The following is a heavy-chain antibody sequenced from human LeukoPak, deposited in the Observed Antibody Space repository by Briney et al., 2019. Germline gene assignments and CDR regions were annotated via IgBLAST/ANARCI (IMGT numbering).Heavy chain of an antibody. D-gene: IGHD6-13*01. CDR1: GFTFSSYA. J-gene: IGHJ5*02. Sequence: GGSLRLSCAASGFTFSSYAMSWVRQAPGKGLEWVSTISGSGGSTYYADSVKGRFTISRDNSKNTLYLQMSSLRAEDTAVYYCAKGPRSSWSLNWFDPWGQGTLVTVSS. CDR3: AKGPRSSWSLNWFDP. V-gene: IGHV3-23*01. CDR2: ISGSGGST.